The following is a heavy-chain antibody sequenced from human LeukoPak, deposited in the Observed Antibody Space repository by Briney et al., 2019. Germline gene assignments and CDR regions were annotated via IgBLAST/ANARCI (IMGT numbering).Heavy chain of an antibody. J-gene: IGHJ4*02. CDR2: ISYDGSNK. CDR1: GFTFTSYA. D-gene: IGHD3-10*01. CDR3: ANYGSGSYSRYFDY. V-gene: IGHV3-30*04. Sequence: PGGSLRLSCAASGFTFTSYAMHWVRQAPGKGLDWVAVISYDGSNKYYADSVQGRFSISRDNSKNTLYLQMNSLRAEDTAVYYCANYGSGSYSRYFDYWGQGTLVTVSS.